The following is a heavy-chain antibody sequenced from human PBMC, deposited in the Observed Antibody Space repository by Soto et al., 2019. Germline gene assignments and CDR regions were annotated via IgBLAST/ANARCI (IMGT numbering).Heavy chain of an antibody. Sequence: EVQLVESGGGLVKPGGSLRLSCAASGFIFSSYSMNWVRQAPGKGLEWVSSISSSSSYIYYADSVKGRFTISRDNAKNSLYLQMNSLRAEDTAVYYCARDSLCSGGSCYDAFDIWGQGTMVTVSS. CDR1: GFIFSSYS. CDR3: ARDSLCSGGSCYDAFDI. V-gene: IGHV3-21*01. D-gene: IGHD2-15*01. CDR2: ISSSSSYI. J-gene: IGHJ3*02.